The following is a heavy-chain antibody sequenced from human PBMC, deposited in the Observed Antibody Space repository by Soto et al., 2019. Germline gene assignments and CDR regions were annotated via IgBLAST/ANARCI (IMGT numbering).Heavy chain of an antibody. V-gene: IGHV1-18*01. CDR1: GYTFTSYG. J-gene: IGHJ4*02. Sequence: ASVKVSCKASGYTFTSYGISWVRQAPGQGLEWMGWISAYNGNTNYAQKLQGRVTMTTDTSTSTAYKELRSLRSDDTAVYYCARVATTGSAGDYWGQGTLVTVSS. CDR3: ARVATTGSAGDY. D-gene: IGHD5-12*01. CDR2: ISAYNGNT.